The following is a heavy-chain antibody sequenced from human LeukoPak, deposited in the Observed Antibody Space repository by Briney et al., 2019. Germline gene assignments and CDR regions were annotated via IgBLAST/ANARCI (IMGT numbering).Heavy chain of an antibody. J-gene: IGHJ4*02. Sequence: GGSLRLSCAATGFTFSSYWLHWVRQAPGKGLTWVSRINTDGSRINYADSVKGRFTISRDNSKNTLYLQMNSLRAEDTAVYYCARDTYGDYGDYWGQGTLVTVSS. CDR2: INTDGSRI. D-gene: IGHD4-17*01. V-gene: IGHV3-74*01. CDR1: GFTFSSYW. CDR3: ARDTYGDYGDY.